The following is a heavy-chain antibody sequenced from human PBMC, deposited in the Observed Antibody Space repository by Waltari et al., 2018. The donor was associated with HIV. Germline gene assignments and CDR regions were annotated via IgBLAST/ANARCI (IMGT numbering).Heavy chain of an antibody. D-gene: IGHD2-8*01. CDR3: AKSMRDLRPSAFDV. J-gene: IGHJ3*01. V-gene: IGHV3-23*01. CDR2: LSGSGMNA. Sequence: EVQLLESGGGLVQPGGSLRLTCAASGFNSRNFAMSWVRQAPRKEPEWGSALSGSGMNASYADYVNGRFTISRDFSNTTLVLQVNNLRADDTAVYFCAKSMRDLRPSAFDVWGQGTMVAISS. CDR1: GFNSRNFA.